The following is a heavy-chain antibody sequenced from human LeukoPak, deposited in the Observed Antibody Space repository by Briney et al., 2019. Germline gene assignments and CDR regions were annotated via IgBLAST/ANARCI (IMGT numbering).Heavy chain of an antibody. V-gene: IGHV4-61*02. CDR3: ARVGFDCSSTSCSSNYYYMDV. CDR2: IYTSGST. Sequence: PSETLSLTCTVSGGSISSGSYYWSWIRQPAGKGLEWIGRIYTSGSTNYNPSLKSRVTISVDTSKNQFTLKLSSVTAADTAVYYCARVGFDCSSTSCSSNYYYMDVWGKGTTVTVSS. D-gene: IGHD2-2*01. J-gene: IGHJ6*03. CDR1: GGSISSGSYY.